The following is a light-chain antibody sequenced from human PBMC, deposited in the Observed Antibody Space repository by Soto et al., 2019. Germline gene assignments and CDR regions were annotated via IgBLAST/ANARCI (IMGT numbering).Light chain of an antibody. Sequence: DIQVTQSPSTLSASVGDRVTITCRASQSISGWLAWYQQKPGKAPKLMIYDASSLENGVPSRFSGRGSGTEFTLTISSLQPDDFATYYCQQYNTYRTFGQGTKV. CDR1: QSISGW. CDR2: DAS. J-gene: IGKJ1*01. CDR3: QQYNTYRT. V-gene: IGKV1-5*01.